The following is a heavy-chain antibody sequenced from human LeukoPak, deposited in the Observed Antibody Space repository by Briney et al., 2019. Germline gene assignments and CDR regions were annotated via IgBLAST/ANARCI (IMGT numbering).Heavy chain of an antibody. CDR1: GYTFTGNY. Sequence: ASVKVSCKASGYTFTGNYMHWVRQAPGQGLEWMGWINPNSGGTNYAQKFQGRVTMTRDTSISTAYMELSRLIFDDTAVYYCARGPRLGAAGTLDYWGQGTLVTVSS. D-gene: IGHD6-13*01. CDR3: ARGPRLGAAGTLDY. V-gene: IGHV1-2*02. CDR2: INPNSGGT. J-gene: IGHJ4*02.